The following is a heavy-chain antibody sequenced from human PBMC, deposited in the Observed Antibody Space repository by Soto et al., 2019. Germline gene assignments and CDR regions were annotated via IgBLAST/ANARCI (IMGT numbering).Heavy chain of an antibody. Sequence: EAQLVESGGGLVQPGGALRLSCEASGFNFRPYDMNWVRQAPGKGLEWLSHISSGSSAIYYADSVKVRFTISRDDAKRSLYLLMTGLRDDDTGVYYCARDPGGMDVW. J-gene: IGHJ6*01. CDR2: ISSGSSAI. D-gene: IGHD3-10*01. V-gene: IGHV3-48*02. CDR3: ARDPGGMDV. CDR1: GFNFRPYD.